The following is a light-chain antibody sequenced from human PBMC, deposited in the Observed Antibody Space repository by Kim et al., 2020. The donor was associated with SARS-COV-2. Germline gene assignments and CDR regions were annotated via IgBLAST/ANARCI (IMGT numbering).Light chain of an antibody. CDR1: QNIRAW. J-gene: IGKJ1*01. CDR3: QQYESYST. CDR2: DGS. Sequence: DTQMTQSPSTLSASVGDRVTLTCRASQNIRAWLAWYQQKPGKAPKLLFYDGSILESGVPSRFSGSGSGTDFTLTVNSLQPDDFATCYCQQYESYSTFGQGTKVDIK. V-gene: IGKV1-5*01.